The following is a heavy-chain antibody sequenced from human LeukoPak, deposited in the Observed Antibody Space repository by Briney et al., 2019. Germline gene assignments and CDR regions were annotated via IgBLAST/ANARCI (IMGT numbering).Heavy chain of an antibody. D-gene: IGHD1-1*01. Sequence: GGSLRLSCAASGFTFSSYAMSWVRQAPGKGLEWVSAISGSGGSTYYADSVKGRFTTSRDNSKNTLYLQMNSLRAEDTAVYYCAKSPRWNGAFDIWGQGTMVTVSS. J-gene: IGHJ3*02. V-gene: IGHV3-23*01. CDR2: ISGSGGST. CDR3: AKSPRWNGAFDI. CDR1: GFTFSSYA.